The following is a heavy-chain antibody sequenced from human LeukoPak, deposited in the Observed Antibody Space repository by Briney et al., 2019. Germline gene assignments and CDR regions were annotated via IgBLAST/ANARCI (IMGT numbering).Heavy chain of an antibody. CDR1: GGSISSSSYY. Sequence: SETLSLTCTVSGGSISSSSYYWSWIRQPAGKGLEWIGRIYTSGSTNYNPSLKSRVTMSVDTSKNQFSLKLSSVTAADTAVYYCARGGGWYHFPFDYWGQGTLVTVSS. CDR2: IYTSGST. V-gene: IGHV4-61*02. CDR3: ARGGGWYHFPFDY. D-gene: IGHD6-19*01. J-gene: IGHJ4*02.